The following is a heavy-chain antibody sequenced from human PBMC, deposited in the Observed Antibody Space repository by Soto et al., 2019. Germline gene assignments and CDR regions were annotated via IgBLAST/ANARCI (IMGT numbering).Heavy chain of an antibody. CDR1: GFTFSSYW. CDR3: ARDLAYNWFDP. CDR2: IKQDGSEK. J-gene: IGHJ5*02. D-gene: IGHD3-16*01. Sequence: PGGALRLSCAASGFTFSSYWMSWVRQAPGKGLEWVANIKQDGSEKYYVDSVKGRFTISRDNAKNSLYLQMNSLRAEDTAVYYCARDLAYNWFDPWGQGTLVTVS. V-gene: IGHV3-7*05.